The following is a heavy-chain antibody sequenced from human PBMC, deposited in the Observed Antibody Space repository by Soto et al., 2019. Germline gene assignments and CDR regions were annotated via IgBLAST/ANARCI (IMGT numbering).Heavy chain of an antibody. CDR3: TRLDAPGDRALDI. CDR1: GFSISGSA. V-gene: IGHV3-73*01. Sequence: EVQLVESGGDLVQPGGSLKLSCAASGFSISGSAIHWVRQASGKGLEWVARIRDKTNGYATGYAASVQGRFTISRDDSKYTAFLQMNSLKTEDTAVYYCTRLDAPGDRALDIWGQGTMVTVSS. J-gene: IGHJ3*02. CDR2: IRDKTNGYAT.